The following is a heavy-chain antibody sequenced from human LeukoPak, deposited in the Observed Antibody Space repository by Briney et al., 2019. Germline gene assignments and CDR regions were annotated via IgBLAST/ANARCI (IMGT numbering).Heavy chain of an antibody. D-gene: IGHD3-22*01. J-gene: IGHJ2*01. CDR3: AGVDYYDSSGYYSTDPYFDL. Sequence: SETLSLTCTVSGGSISSYYWSWIRQPAGKGLEWIGRIYTSGSTNYNPSLKSRVTMSVDTSKNQFSLKLSSVTAADTAVYYCAGVDYYDSSGYYSTDPYFDLWGRGTLVTVSS. CDR1: GGSISSYY. CDR2: IYTSGST. V-gene: IGHV4-4*07.